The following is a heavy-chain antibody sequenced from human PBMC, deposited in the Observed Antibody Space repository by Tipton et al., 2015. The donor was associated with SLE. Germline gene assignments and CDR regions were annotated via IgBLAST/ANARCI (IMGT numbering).Heavy chain of an antibody. Sequence: QSGPEVKKPGASVKVSCKASGYTFTSYDINWVRQATGQGLEWMGWMNPNSGNTGYAQKFQGRVTMTTDTSTSTAYMELRSLRSDDTAVYYCARGAGAFDIWGQGTMVTVAS. CDR1: GYTFTSYD. V-gene: IGHV1-8*02. CDR3: ARGAGAFDI. J-gene: IGHJ3*02. CDR2: MNPNSGNT. D-gene: IGHD1-14*01.